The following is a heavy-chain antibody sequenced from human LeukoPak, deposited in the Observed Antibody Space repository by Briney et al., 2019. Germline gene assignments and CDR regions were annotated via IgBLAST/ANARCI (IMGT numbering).Heavy chain of an antibody. J-gene: IGHJ4*02. Sequence: GGSLRLSCAASGFTFSSYAMHWVRQAPGKGLEWVAVISYDGSNKYYADSVKGRFTISRDNSKNTLYLQMNSLRAEDTAVYYCARSSGSYFLYYFDYWGQGTLVTVSS. CDR2: ISYDGSNK. V-gene: IGHV3-30-3*01. CDR3: ARSSGSYFLYYFDY. D-gene: IGHD1-26*01. CDR1: GFTFSSYA.